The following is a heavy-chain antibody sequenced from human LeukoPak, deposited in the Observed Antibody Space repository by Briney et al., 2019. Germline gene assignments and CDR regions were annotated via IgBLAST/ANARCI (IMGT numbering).Heavy chain of an antibody. CDR2: ITSSSNYI. V-gene: IGHV3-21*01. J-gene: IGHJ4*02. CDR1: GFTFSGYS. D-gene: IGHD1-26*01. Sequence: GGSLRLSCAASGFTFSGYSMNWVRQAAGKGLEWVSSITSSSNYIYYAASLKGRFTISRDNAENSVYLRMNNLRDEDTAVYYCTRGGRNTSYYWYYWGQGTLVTVSS. CDR3: TRGGRNTSYYWYY.